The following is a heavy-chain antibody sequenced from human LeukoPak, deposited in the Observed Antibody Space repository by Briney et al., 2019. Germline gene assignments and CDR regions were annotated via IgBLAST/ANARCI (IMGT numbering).Heavy chain of an antibody. CDR3: ARDIYDSSGAFDY. J-gene: IGHJ4*02. D-gene: IGHD3-22*01. CDR2: IWYDGSNK. Sequence: GGSLRLSCAASGFTFSSYGMHWVRQAPGKGLEWVAVIWYDGSNKYYADSVKGRFTISRDNSKNTLYLQMNSLRAEDTAVYYCARDIYDSSGAFDYWGQGTLVTVSS. V-gene: IGHV3-33*01. CDR1: GFTFSSYG.